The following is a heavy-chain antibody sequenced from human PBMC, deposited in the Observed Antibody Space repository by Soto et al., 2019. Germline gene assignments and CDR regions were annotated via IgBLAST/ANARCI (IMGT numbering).Heavy chain of an antibody. Sequence: SETLSLTCTVSDDFISSYYWNWIRQPAGKGLEWIGRVSTNGATNYNPSLESRVTMSVDTSKNQFSLKLTSVTAADTAVYFCARAEYEPLSGPYPMEVLGQSTTVT. V-gene: IGHV4-4*07. D-gene: IGHD1-1*01. J-gene: IGHJ6*02. CDR1: DDFISSYY. CDR3: ARAEYEPLSGPYPMEV. CDR2: VSTNGAT.